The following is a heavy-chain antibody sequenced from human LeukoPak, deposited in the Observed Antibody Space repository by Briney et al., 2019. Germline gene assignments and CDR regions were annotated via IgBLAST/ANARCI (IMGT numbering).Heavy chain of an antibody. CDR1: GFTFSSYG. Sequence: GRSLRLSCAASGFTFSSYGMHWVRQAPGKGLEWVAVISYDGSNKYYADSVKGRFTISRDNSKNTLYLQMNSLRAEDTAVYYCAKDLEADIVVVPAATLYYYYYMDVWGKGTTVTVSS. V-gene: IGHV3-30*18. CDR3: AKDLEADIVVVPAATLYYYYYMDV. J-gene: IGHJ6*03. D-gene: IGHD2-2*01. CDR2: ISYDGSNK.